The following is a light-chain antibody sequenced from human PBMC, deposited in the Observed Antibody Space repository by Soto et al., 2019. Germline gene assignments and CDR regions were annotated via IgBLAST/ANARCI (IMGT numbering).Light chain of an antibody. CDR2: GAS. CDR3: QQRSNWPPEFT. V-gene: IGKV3-11*01. J-gene: IGKJ3*01. CDR1: QSVSSD. Sequence: EIVMTQSPATLSVSPGERATLSCRASQSVSSDLAWYHQKPGQAPRLLIYGASTRATGIPARFSGSGSGTDFTLTISSLEPEDFAVYYCQQRSNWPPEFTFGPGTKVDIK.